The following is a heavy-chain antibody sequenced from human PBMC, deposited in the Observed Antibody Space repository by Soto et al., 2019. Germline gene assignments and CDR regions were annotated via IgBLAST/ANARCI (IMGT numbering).Heavy chain of an antibody. V-gene: IGHV1-18*01. CDR2: ISAYNGNT. Sequence: QVQLVQSGAEVKKPGASVKVSCKASGYTFTSYGISWVRQAPGQGLEWMGWISAYNGNTNYAQKLQGRVTMTTDTSTSTAYMELRSLRSDDTAVYYCAAGIAAAEYYYYYGMDVWGQGTRVTVSS. J-gene: IGHJ6*02. D-gene: IGHD6-13*01. CDR3: AAGIAAAEYYYYYGMDV. CDR1: GYTFTSYG.